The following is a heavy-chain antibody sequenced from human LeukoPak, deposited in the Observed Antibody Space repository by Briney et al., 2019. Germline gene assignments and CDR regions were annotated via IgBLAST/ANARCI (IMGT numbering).Heavy chain of an antibody. J-gene: IGHJ6*03. CDR1: GFTSSRYS. D-gene: IGHD3-22*01. CDR2: IGSTSTFI. V-gene: IGHV3-21*01. Sequence: GGCLSLSRAVSGFTSSRYSMNWVRQAAGKGLKSVAAIGSTSTFIYTADSVKGRFTTSRDTAKTSLFLQMNSLRAEDTAIYYCARDYFDSSDYPQTYYYYYMDVWRKGTTVTVSS. CDR3: ARDYFDSSDYPQTYYYYYMDV.